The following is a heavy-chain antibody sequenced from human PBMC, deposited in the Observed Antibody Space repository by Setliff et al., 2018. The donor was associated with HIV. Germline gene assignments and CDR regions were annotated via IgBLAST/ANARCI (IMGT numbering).Heavy chain of an antibody. J-gene: IGHJ6*02. CDR1: GFSFSTYG. D-gene: IGHD4-4*01. CDR3: ARSATNYNYYYYGMDV. V-gene: IGHV3-33*01. Sequence: GSLRLSCAASGFSFSTYGMHWVRQAPGKGLEWVALIWYDESLNYYAGSVKGRFTISRDNSKKTLFLQMNSLRAEDTGVYYCARSATNYNYYYYGMDVWGQGTTVTVSS. CDR2: IWYDESLN.